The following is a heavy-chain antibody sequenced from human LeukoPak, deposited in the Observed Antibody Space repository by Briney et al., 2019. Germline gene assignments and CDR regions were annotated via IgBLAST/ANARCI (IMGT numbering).Heavy chain of an antibody. D-gene: IGHD3-9*01. CDR3: ARLSYYDILTGYYRGHWFDP. CDR1: GGPISSYY. V-gene: IGHV4-4*09. J-gene: IGHJ5*02. Sequence: SETLSLTCTVSGGPISSYYWSWIRQPPGKGLEWIGYIYTSGSTNYNPSLKSRVTISVDTSKNQFSLKLSSVTAADTAVYYCARLSYYDILTGYYRGHWFDPWGQGTLVTVSS. CDR2: IYTSGST.